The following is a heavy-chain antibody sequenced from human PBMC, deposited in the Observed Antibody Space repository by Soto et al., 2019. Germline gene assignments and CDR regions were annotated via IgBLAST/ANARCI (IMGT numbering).Heavy chain of an antibody. CDR2: IRSKTDGGTT. D-gene: IGHD6-25*01. J-gene: IGHJ4*02. CDR3: TTGPERRIAAGGGFSPSFRDPFDC. CDR1: GFIFSNAW. Sequence: GSLRLSCAASGFIFSNAWVTWVRQVPGKGRVWIGRIRSKTDGGTTDYAAPVKGRFTISIDDSKNTLYLQMNSLETEDTCVYYCTTGPERRIAAGGGFSPSFRDPFDCWGQGP. V-gene: IGHV3-15*01.